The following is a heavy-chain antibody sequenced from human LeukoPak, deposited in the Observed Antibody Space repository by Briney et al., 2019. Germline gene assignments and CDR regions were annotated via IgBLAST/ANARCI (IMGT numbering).Heavy chain of an antibody. CDR3: ARDTGGYDLAY. D-gene: IGHD5-12*01. J-gene: IGHJ4*02. CDR1: GYTFTSYG. V-gene: IGHV1-18*01. Sequence: ASVKVSCKASGYTFTSYGISWVRQAPGQGLEWMGWISAYNGNTNYAQKLQGRVTMTRDTSISTAYMDLSRLRSDDTAVYYCARDTGGYDLAYWGQGTLVTVSS. CDR2: ISAYNGNT.